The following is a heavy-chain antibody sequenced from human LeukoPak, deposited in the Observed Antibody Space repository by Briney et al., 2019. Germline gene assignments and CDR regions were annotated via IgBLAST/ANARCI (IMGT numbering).Heavy chain of an antibody. D-gene: IGHD5-18*01. J-gene: IGHJ4*02. V-gene: IGHV1-69*01. CDR2: IIPIFGTA. Sequence: SVQVSCKASGGTFSSYAISWVRQAPGQGLEWMGGIIPIFGTANYAQKFQGRVTITADESTSTAYMELSSLRSEDTAVYYCARWRGLQLWFSDYGGQGTLVTVSS. CDR3: ARWRGLQLWFSDY. CDR1: GGTFSSYA.